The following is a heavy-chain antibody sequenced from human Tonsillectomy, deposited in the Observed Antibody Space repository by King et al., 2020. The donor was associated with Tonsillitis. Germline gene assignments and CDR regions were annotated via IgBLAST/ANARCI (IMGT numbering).Heavy chain of an antibody. CDR3: AREKVNYGFDY. Sequence: VQLVESGGGVVQPGRSLRLSCAASGFTFSTYGMHWVRQAPGKGLEWVAVIFFDGSEIYYADSVKGRFTISRDNDKNTLYLQMNSLGADDMAMYFCAREKVNYGFDYWGQGTLVTVSS. D-gene: IGHD4-17*01. J-gene: IGHJ4*02. V-gene: IGHV3-30*19. CDR2: IFFDGSEI. CDR1: GFTFSTYG.